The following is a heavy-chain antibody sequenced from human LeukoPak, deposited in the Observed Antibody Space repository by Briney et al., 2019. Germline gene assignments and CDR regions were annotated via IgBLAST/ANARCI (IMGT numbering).Heavy chain of an antibody. Sequence: GGSLRLSCEASGLTFSIFAMSWVRQAPGKGPEWVSVISASDAATYYSDSVKGRFTVSRDTSKNTLYLQMNDVRTEDTALYYCTKDRDGSGSLVGDWFDPWGQGTLVTVSS. CDR1: GLTFSIFA. J-gene: IGHJ5*02. CDR2: ISASDAAT. V-gene: IGHV3-23*01. CDR3: TKDRDGSGSLVGDWFDP. D-gene: IGHD3-22*01.